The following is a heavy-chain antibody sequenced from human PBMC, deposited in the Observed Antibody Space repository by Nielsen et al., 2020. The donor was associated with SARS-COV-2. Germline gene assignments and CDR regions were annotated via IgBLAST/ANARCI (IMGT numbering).Heavy chain of an antibody. CDR3: ARVDYGILGGFDP. CDR1: GFTFDDYG. J-gene: IGHJ5*02. CDR2: INWNGGRT. Sequence: GGSLTLSCAASGFTFDDYGMCWVRHPPGKGLELVSGINWNGGRTGYADSVKGRFTISRDNAKNYLYLQMHSLRAEDTALYHCARVDYGILGGFDPWGQGTLVTVYS. V-gene: IGHV3-20*01. D-gene: IGHD3-9*01.